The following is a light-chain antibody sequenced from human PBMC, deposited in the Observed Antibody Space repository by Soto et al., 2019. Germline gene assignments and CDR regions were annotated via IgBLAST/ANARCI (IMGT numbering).Light chain of an antibody. Sequence: QSVLTQPPSASATPGQRVTISCSGSDSNVGINTVNWYQQLPGTAPKLLIYSDNQRPSGVPDRFSGSKSGTSASLAISGLQSEDESDYYCAAWDDSLNGYVFGTGTQLTVL. CDR3: AAWDDSLNGYV. V-gene: IGLV1-44*01. CDR2: SDN. CDR1: DSNVGINT. J-gene: IGLJ1*01.